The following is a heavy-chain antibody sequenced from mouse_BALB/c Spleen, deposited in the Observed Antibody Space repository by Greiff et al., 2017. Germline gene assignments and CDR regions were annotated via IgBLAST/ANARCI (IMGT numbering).Heavy chain of an antibody. D-gene: IGHD4-1*01. V-gene: IGHV7-1*02. J-gene: IGHJ1*01. Sequence: EVKLMESGGGLVQPGGSLRLSCATSGFTFSDFYMEWVRQPPGKRLEWIAASRNKANDYTTEYSASVKGRFIASRDTSQSILYLQMNALRAEDTAIYYCARDARKLGRDWYVDVWGAGTTVTVSS. CDR1: GFTFSDFY. CDR3: ARDARKLGRDWYVDV. CDR2: SRNKANDYTT.